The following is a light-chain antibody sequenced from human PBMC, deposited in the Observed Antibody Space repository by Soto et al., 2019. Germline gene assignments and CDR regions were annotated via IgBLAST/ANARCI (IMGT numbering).Light chain of an antibody. CDR3: QQYNNWPPLT. CDR2: GAS. V-gene: IGKV3-15*01. J-gene: IGKJ4*01. Sequence: EIVMTQSPATLSVSPGERATLSCRASQSVSTNLAWYQQKPGQAPRLLIYGASTSSTGIPAPFSGSGSGTEFTLTISSLQSEDFAVYYCQQYNNWPPLTFGGGTKVEIK. CDR1: QSVSTN.